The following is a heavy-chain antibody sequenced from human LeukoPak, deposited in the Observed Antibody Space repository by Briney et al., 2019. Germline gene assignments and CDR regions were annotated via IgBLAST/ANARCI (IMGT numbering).Heavy chain of an antibody. Sequence: KSSETLSLTGTVSGGSISSSRYYWGWIRQPPGKGLEWIANVYYSGSTYYNPSLKSRITISVDTSKNQFSLKMSSVTAADTAVYYCARIGATDYYGSGSYYRAPFDNWGQGTLVTVSS. CDR3: ARIGATDYYGSGSYYRAPFDN. D-gene: IGHD3-10*01. CDR1: GGSISSSRYY. V-gene: IGHV4-39*01. J-gene: IGHJ4*02. CDR2: VYYSGST.